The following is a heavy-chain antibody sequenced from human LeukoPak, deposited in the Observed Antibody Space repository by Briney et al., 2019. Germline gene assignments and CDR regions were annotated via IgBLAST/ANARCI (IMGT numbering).Heavy chain of an antibody. D-gene: IGHD2-8*01. CDR1: GFTFSSYA. CDR2: ISGIGGST. V-gene: IGHV3-23*01. CDR3: ARAGHCTNGICYTADFDY. J-gene: IGHJ4*02. Sequence: GGSLRLSCAASGFTFSSYAMSWVRQAPGKGLEWVSAISGIGGSTYYADSVKGRFTISRDNSKNTLYLQMNSLRAEDTAVYYCARAGHCTNGICYTADFDYWGQGSLVTVSS.